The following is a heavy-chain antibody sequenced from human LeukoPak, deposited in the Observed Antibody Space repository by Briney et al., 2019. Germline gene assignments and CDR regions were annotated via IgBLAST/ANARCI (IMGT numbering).Heavy chain of an antibody. V-gene: IGHV3-21*01. CDR2: IGTSTSYI. Sequence: GGSLRLSCAASGFTFSTYINWVHQAPGKGLEWVSSIGTSTSYIYYADSVKGRFTISRDNAKNSLYLQMNSLRVEDTAVYYCARVAAEGTGIFVNFYYSMDIWGKGTTVTISS. CDR3: ARVAAEGTGIFVNFYYSMDI. CDR1: GFTFSTYI. J-gene: IGHJ6*03. D-gene: IGHD6-13*01.